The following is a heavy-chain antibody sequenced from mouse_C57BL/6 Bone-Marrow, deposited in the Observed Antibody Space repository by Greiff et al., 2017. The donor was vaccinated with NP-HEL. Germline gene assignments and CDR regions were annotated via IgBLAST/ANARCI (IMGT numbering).Heavy chain of an antibody. CDR1: GFTFSDYG. Sequence: EVNVVESGGGLVKPGGSLKLSCAASGFTFSDYGMHWVRQAPEKGLEWVAYISSGSSTIYYADTVKGRFTISRDNAKNTLFLQMTSLRSEDTAMYYCARGDYYGSSAPFAYWGQGTLVTVSA. V-gene: IGHV5-17*01. CDR3: ARGDYYGSSAPFAY. J-gene: IGHJ3*01. D-gene: IGHD1-1*01. CDR2: ISSGSSTI.